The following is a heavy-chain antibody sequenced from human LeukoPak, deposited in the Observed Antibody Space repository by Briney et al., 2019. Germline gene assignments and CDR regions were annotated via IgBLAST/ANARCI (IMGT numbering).Heavy chain of an antibody. CDR1: GFTFSSYE. Sequence: GGSLRLSCAASGFTFSSYEMNWVRQAPGKGLEWVSYISSSGSTIYYADSVKGRFTISRDNAKNSLYLQMNSLRAEDTAVYYCARVLGAVAGTGIDYWGQGTLVTVSS. J-gene: IGHJ4*02. CDR2: ISSSGSTI. D-gene: IGHD6-19*01. CDR3: ARVLGAVAGTGIDY. V-gene: IGHV3-48*03.